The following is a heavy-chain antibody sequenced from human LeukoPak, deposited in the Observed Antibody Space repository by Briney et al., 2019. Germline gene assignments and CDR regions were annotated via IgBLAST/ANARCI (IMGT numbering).Heavy chain of an antibody. CDR2: ISSNGGST. D-gene: IGHD3-16*02. J-gene: IGHJ6*03. CDR3: ARGFIGDLYYHYMDV. Sequence: PGGSLRLSCAASGFTFSSYAMHWVRQAPGKGLEYVSAISSNGGSTYYANSVKGRFTISRDNSKNTLYLQMGSLRAEDMAVYYCARGFIGDLYYHYMDVWGKGTTVTVSS. CDR1: GFTFSSYA. V-gene: IGHV3-64*01.